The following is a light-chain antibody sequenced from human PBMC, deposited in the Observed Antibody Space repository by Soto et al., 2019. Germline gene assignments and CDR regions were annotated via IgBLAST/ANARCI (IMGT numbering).Light chain of an antibody. J-gene: IGLJ1*01. CDR1: SRDIGNYNY. CDR2: EVS. V-gene: IGLV2-14*01. Sequence: QSALTQPASVSGSPGQSITISCTGTSRDIGNYNYVSWYQHHPGKAPKLLIYEVSNRPSGISDRFSGSKSDSTASLTISGLQADDEADYYCTSWTTNNIPYVFGTGTKVTVL. CDR3: TSWTTNNIPYV.